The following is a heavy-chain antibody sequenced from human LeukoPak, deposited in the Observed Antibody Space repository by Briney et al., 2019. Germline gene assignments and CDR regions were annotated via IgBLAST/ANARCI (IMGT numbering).Heavy chain of an antibody. CDR1: GFTFSSYG. D-gene: IGHD6-13*01. CDR3: AKDLSDISSWSSYYYYGMDV. CDR2: ISYDGSNK. Sequence: GGSLRLSCAASGFTFSSYGMHWVRQAPGKGLDWVAVISYDGSNKYYADSVKGRFAISRDNSENTLYLQMNSLRAEDTAVYYCAKDLSDISSWSSYYYYGMDVWGQGTTVTVSS. J-gene: IGHJ6*02. V-gene: IGHV3-30*18.